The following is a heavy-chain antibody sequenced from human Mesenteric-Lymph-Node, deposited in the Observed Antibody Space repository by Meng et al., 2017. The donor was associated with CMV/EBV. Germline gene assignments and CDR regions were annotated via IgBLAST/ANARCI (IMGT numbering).Heavy chain of an antibody. CDR2: IFNDGETV. CDR1: GFTFSSYE. J-gene: IGHJ4*02. V-gene: IGHV3-48*03. Sequence: GGSLRLSCEASGFTFSSYEMNWVRQAPGKGLEWVAYIFNDGETVYYADSVKGRFTISRDTSRNTLFLQMNSLRAEDTAVYYCAKSGNRAEILMYSLYFDYWGQGTLVTVSS. D-gene: IGHD1-14*01. CDR3: AKSGNRAEILMYSLYFDY.